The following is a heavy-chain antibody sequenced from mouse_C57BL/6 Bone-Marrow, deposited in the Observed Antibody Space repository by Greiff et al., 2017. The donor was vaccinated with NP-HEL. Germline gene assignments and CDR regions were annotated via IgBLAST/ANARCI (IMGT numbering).Heavy chain of an antibody. CDR2: ISSGGSYT. CDR1: GFTFSSYG. J-gene: IGHJ4*01. Sequence: EVMLVESGGDLVKPGGSLKLSCAASGFTFSSYGMSWVRQTPDKRLEWVATISSGGSYTYYPDSVKGRFTISSDNAKNTLYLQMSSLKSEDTAMYYCARRAMDYWGQGTSVTVSS. V-gene: IGHV5-6*01. CDR3: ARRAMDY.